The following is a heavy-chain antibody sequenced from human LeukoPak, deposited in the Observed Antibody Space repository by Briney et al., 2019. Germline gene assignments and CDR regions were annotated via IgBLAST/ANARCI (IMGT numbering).Heavy chain of an antibody. CDR1: GGSINSYY. CDR2: IYYSGST. Sequence: SETLSLTCSVSGGSINSYYWSWIRQHPGKGLEWIGYIYYSGSTYYNPSLKSRVTISVDTSKNQFSLKLSSVTAADTAVYYCARDYLGDAFDIWGQGTMVTVSS. D-gene: IGHD3-16*01. J-gene: IGHJ3*02. V-gene: IGHV4-59*06. CDR3: ARDYLGDAFDI.